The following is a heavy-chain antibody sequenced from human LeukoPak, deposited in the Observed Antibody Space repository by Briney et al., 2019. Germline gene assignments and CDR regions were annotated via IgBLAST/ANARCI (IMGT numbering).Heavy chain of an antibody. V-gene: IGHV4-31*03. D-gene: IGHD3-22*01. CDR3: ARVENVIYYDSRAGAFDI. CDR1: GGSISSGGYY. J-gene: IGHJ3*02. CDR2: IYYSGST. Sequence: SETLSLTCTVSGGSISSGGYYWSWIRQHPGKGLEWIGNIYYSGSTYYNPSLKSRVTISVDTSKNQFSLKLSSVTAADTAVYYCARVENVIYYDSRAGAFDIWGQETMVTVSS.